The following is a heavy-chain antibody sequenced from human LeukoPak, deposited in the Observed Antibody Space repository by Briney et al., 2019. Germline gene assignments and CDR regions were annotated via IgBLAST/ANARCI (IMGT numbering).Heavy chain of an antibody. CDR1: GYTFTDYY. J-gene: IGHJ4*02. V-gene: IGHV1-2*02. Sequence: ASVTVSCKASGYTFTDYYIHWVRQAPGQGLEWMAWINPNSGGTIFAQKFRDRVTVTRDTSISTAYMELSRLTSDDTAVYYCARSYYGGNSGDYWGQGTLVTVSS. D-gene: IGHD4-23*01. CDR2: INPNSGGT. CDR3: ARSYYGGNSGDY.